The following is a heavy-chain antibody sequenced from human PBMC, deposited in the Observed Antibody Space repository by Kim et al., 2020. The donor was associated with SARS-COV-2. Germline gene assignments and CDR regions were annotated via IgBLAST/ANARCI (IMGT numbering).Heavy chain of an antibody. D-gene: IGHD6-19*01. Sequence: SQTLSLTCDISGDSVSSNSAAWNWIRQSPSRGLEWLGRTYYRSKWYTDYALSVKGRITINPDTSKNQFSLQLNSVTPEDTAVYYCSRDRQRAGTGGDYWGQGTLVTVSS. CDR1: GDSVSSNSAA. CDR3: SRDRQRAGTGGDY. CDR2: TYYRSKWYT. J-gene: IGHJ4*02. V-gene: IGHV6-1*01.